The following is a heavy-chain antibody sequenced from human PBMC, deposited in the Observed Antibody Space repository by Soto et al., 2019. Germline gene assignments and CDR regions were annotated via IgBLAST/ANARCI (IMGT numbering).Heavy chain of an antibody. D-gene: IGHD6-19*01. CDR1: GFTFSGST. Sequence: EVQLVESGGGLVQPGGSLKLSCAASGFTFSGSTMHWVRQASGKGLEWVGRIRSRANSYATAYAASVKGRFTISRDDSKNTAYLQMDSLKTEDTAMYYCTLMAVTDICWNYWAQGTLVTVSS. J-gene: IGHJ4*02. CDR3: TLMAVTDICWNY. CDR2: IRSRANSYAT. V-gene: IGHV3-73*02.